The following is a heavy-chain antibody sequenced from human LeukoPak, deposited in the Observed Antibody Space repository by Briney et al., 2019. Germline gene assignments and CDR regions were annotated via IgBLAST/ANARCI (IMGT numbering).Heavy chain of an antibody. D-gene: IGHD3-10*01. CDR3: AKDPPFSFGNPGAFDI. Sequence: GGSLRLSCAASGFTFSSYAMSWVRQAPGKGLEWVSAISGSGGSTYYADSVKGRFTTSRDNSKNTLYLQMNSLRAEDTAVYYCAKDPPFSFGNPGAFDIWGQGTMVTVSS. CDR2: ISGSGGST. V-gene: IGHV3-23*01. J-gene: IGHJ3*02. CDR1: GFTFSSYA.